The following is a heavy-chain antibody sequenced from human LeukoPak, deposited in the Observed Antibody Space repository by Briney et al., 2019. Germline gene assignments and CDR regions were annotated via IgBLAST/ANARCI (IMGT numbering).Heavy chain of an antibody. CDR1: GYTFTSYG. CDR3: ATNSRWLQYFDY. V-gene: IGHV1-18*01. Sequence: ASVKVSCKASGYTFTSYGISWVRQAPGQGLEWMGWISAYNGNTNYAQKFQGRVTMTEDTSTDTAYMELSSLRSEDTAVYYCATNSRWLQYFDYWGQGTLVTVSS. CDR2: ISAYNGNT. D-gene: IGHD5-24*01. J-gene: IGHJ4*02.